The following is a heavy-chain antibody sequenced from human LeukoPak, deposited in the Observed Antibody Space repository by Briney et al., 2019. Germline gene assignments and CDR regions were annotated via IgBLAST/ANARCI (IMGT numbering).Heavy chain of an antibody. J-gene: IGHJ4*02. CDR2: ISGSGGST. Sequence: PGGSLRLSCAASGFTFSSYGMSWVRQAPGKGLEWVSAISGSGGSTYYADSVKGRFTISRDNSKNTLYLQMNSLRAEDTAVYYCAKAFCSCYSCSCGFVDYWGQGTLVTVSS. V-gene: IGHV3-23*01. D-gene: IGHD2-15*01. CDR1: GFTFSSYG. CDR3: AKAFCSCYSCSCGFVDY.